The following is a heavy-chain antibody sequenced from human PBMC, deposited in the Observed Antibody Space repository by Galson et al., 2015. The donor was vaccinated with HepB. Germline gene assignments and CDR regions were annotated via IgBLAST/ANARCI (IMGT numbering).Heavy chain of an antibody. V-gene: IGHV3-21*01. D-gene: IGHD2-8*01. J-gene: IGHJ6*02. CDR2: ISSSSSYI. Sequence: SLRLSCAASGFSFSSYSMNWVRQAPGKGLEWVSSISSSSSYINYADSVKGRFTISRDNAKDSLYLQMNSLRADDTAVYYCATEWSHCGMDVWGQGTTVTVSS. CDR3: ATEWSHCGMDV. CDR1: GFSFSSYS.